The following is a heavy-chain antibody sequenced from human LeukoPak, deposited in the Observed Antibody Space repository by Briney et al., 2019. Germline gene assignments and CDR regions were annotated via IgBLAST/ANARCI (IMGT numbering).Heavy chain of an antibody. Sequence: ASVKVSCKASGYTFTSYGISWVRQAPGQGLEWMGWISAYNGNTNYAQKFQGRVTMTRDTSISTAYMELSRLRSDDTAVYYCAVIAVAGRDSDYWGQGTLVTVSS. CDR1: GYTFTSYG. V-gene: IGHV1-18*01. CDR3: AVIAVAGRDSDY. J-gene: IGHJ4*02. CDR2: ISAYNGNT. D-gene: IGHD6-19*01.